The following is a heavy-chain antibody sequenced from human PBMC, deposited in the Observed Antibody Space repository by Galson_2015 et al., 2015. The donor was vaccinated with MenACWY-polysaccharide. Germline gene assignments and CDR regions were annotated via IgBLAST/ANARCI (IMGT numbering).Heavy chain of an antibody. V-gene: IGHV6-1*01. CDR1: GDSVSNYSAA. CDR2: TYYRSKWYN. Sequence: CAISGDSVSNYSAAWNWIRQSPSRGLEWLGRTYYRSKWYNDYAVSVKSRITINPDTSKNQFSLKLSSVTAADTAVYYCARYGSGSYARFDYWGQGTLVTVSS. J-gene: IGHJ4*02. D-gene: IGHD3-10*01. CDR3: ARYGSGSYARFDY.